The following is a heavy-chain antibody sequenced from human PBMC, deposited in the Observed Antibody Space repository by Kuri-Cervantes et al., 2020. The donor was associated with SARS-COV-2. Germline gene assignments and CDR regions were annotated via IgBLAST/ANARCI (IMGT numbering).Heavy chain of an antibody. J-gene: IGHJ5*02. D-gene: IGHD3-3*01. CDR2: IIPVFGSA. Sequence: SVKVSCKPSGGTFISYDISWVRQAPGQGLEWMGGIIPVFGSANYAQNFQGRVTITTDESTSTAYMELSSLRSEDTAVYYCATVRVTIFGVVIIGGWFDPWGQGTLVTVSS. CDR1: GGTFISYD. CDR3: ATVRVTIFGVVIIGGWFDP. V-gene: IGHV1-69*05.